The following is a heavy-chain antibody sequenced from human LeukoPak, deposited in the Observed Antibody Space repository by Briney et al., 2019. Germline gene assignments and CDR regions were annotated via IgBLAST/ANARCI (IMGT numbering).Heavy chain of an antibody. V-gene: IGHV3-9*01. D-gene: IGHD1-26*01. J-gene: IGHJ6*02. CDR3: AKHMRATNAYSFFGLDV. CDR1: GFTFKDYG. Sequence: GGSLRLSCAATGFTFKDYGMHWVRQPPGKGLEWVSSINWNGGGTDYADSVKGRFTISRDNAKNSLYLQLSSLRPEDTALYYCAKHMRATNAYSFFGLDVWGQGTTVAVSS. CDR2: INWNGGGT.